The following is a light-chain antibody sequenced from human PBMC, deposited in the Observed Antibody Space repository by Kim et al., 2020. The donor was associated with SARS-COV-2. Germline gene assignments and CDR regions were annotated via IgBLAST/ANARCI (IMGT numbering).Light chain of an antibody. CDR3: QVWDGSSDHPLYV. CDR1: NIRSKP. V-gene: IGLV3-21*04. J-gene: IGLJ1*01. Sequence: MTASISCRGDNIRSKPVHWYQQKSGQAPVLVIYYKNARPSGIPERFSGSSSGNTATLTISRVEAGDEADYYCQVWDGSSDHPLYVFGTGTKVTVL. CDR2: YKN.